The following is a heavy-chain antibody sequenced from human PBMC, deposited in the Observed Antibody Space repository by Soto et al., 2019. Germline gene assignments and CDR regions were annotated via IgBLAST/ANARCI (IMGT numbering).Heavy chain of an antibody. J-gene: IGHJ4*02. V-gene: IGHV3-23*01. D-gene: IGHD6-6*01. CDR2: ISGSGGST. CDR1: GFTFSSYA. CDR3: AKGEDWYSSSEPGDY. Sequence: PGGSLRLSCAASGFTFSSYAMSWVRQAPGKGLEWVSAISGSGGSTYYADSVKGRFTISRDNSKNTLYLQMNSLRAEDTAVYYCAKGEDWYSSSEPGDYWGQGTLVTVSS.